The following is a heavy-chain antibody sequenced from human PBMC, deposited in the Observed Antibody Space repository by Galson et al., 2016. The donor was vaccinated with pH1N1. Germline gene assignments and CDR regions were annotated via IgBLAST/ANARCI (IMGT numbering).Heavy chain of an antibody. CDR1: GYSFTSQW. CDR3: ARKDDFGDYRGDALDI. V-gene: IGHV5-51*03. CDR2: VNPGGSTI. D-gene: IGHD4-17*01. J-gene: IGHJ3*02. Sequence: QSGAEVKKPGESLKISCKASGYSFTSQWIAWVRQVPGKGLEWVGVVNPGGSTIRYSPPFQGQVTISSDKSINSAYLQGSSLKASDTATYYCARKDDFGDYRGDALDIWGQGTRVIVSS.